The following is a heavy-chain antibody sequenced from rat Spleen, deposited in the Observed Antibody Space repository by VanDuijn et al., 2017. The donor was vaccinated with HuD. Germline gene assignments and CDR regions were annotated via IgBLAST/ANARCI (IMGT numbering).Heavy chain of an antibody. Sequence: EVQLVETGGGLVQPGRSLKLSCVASGFTFNNYWMTWIRQAPGRGLEWIASITITGDSTSYPDSVKGRFTISRDNAKSTLYLQMNSLRSEDTATYYCTKNWDYWGQGVMVTVSS. V-gene: IGHV5-31*01. CDR3: TKNWDY. D-gene: IGHD3-6*01. J-gene: IGHJ2*01. CDR1: GFTFNNYW. CDR2: ITITGDST.